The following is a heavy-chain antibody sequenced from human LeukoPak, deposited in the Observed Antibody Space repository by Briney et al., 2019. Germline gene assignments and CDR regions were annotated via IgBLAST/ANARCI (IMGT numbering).Heavy chain of an antibody. CDR3: ARDSDEFFSNWLFPDY. CDR1: GFTFSSRG. J-gene: IGHJ4*02. CDR2: ISFDETNR. D-gene: IGHD3-22*01. Sequence: GGALRLSCAVSGFTFSSRGMQWVRQAPGKGLEWVAFISFDETNRYYADSVKGRFTISRDNSHNTLYLQMNSLRAEDTAVYYCARDSDEFFSNWLFPDYWGQGSLVTVPS. V-gene: IGHV3-30*03.